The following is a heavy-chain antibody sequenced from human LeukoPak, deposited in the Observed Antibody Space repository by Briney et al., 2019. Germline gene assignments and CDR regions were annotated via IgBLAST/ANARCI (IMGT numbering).Heavy chain of an antibody. CDR2: ISGSGGST. J-gene: IGHJ4*02. Sequence: PGGSLNLSWAASGFTFSSYAMSWVRQAPGKGLEWVSAISGSGGSTYYADSVKGRFTISRDNSKNTLYLQMNSLRAEDTAVYYCAKGGDYGDYVAFDYWGQGTLVTVSS. CDR3: AKGGDYGDYVAFDY. CDR1: GFTFSSYA. V-gene: IGHV3-23*01. D-gene: IGHD4-17*01.